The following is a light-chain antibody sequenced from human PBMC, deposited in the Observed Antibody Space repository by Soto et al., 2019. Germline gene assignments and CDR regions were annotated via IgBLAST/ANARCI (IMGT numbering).Light chain of an antibody. CDR1: QSISSY. V-gene: IGKV1-39*01. CDR3: QQSYSTPPELP. CDR2: AAS. Sequence: DIEVTQSPSTLSGSVGDRVTITCRASQSISSYLNWYQQKPGKAPKLLIYAASSLQSGVPSRFSGSGSGTDFTLTISSLQPEDFATYYCQQSYSTPPELPFCGGTNV. J-gene: IGKJ4*01.